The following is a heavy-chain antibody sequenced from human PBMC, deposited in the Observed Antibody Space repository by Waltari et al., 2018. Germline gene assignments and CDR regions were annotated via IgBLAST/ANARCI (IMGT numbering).Heavy chain of an antibody. D-gene: IGHD2-2*03. J-gene: IGHJ4*02. CDR1: GFTFSSYA. V-gene: IGHV3-23*04. CDR2: ISGSVGST. Sequence: EVQLVESGGGLVQPGGSLRLSCAASGFTFSSYAMSWVRQAPGKGLEWVSAISGSVGSTYYADSVKGRFTISRDNSKNTLYLQMNSRRAEDTAVYYCAKGEQVRGYLGYWGQGTLVTVSS. CDR3: AKGEQVRGYLGY.